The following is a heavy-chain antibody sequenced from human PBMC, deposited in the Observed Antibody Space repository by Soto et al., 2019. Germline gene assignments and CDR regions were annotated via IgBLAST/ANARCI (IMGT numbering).Heavy chain of an antibody. J-gene: IGHJ4*02. D-gene: IGHD6-13*01. V-gene: IGHV4-34*01. CDR1: GGSFSGYY. CDR2: INHSGST. Sequence: TSETLSLTCAVYGGSFSGYYWSWIRQPPGKGLEWIGEINHSGSTNYNPSLKSRVTISVDTSKNQFSLKLSSVTAADTAAYYCARVGSSWYTKDFDYRGQGTLVTVSS. CDR3: ARVGSSWYTKDFDY.